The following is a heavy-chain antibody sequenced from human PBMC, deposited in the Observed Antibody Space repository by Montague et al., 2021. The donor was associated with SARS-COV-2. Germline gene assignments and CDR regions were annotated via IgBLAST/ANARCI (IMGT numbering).Heavy chain of an antibody. CDR1: GGSLNKHY. D-gene: IGHD3-22*01. J-gene: IGHJ4*02. CDR3: SWSISSSGGRDN. V-gene: IGHV4-59*11. CDR2: IFIKGNT. Sequence: SETLSLTCTVSGGSLNKHYWSWIRKAPAKEMEWLGNIFIKGNTNXNVFLWGRVSMSLDKPQNQFSLRLTSLTAADTAVSYCSWSISSSGGRDNWGQGILVTVS.